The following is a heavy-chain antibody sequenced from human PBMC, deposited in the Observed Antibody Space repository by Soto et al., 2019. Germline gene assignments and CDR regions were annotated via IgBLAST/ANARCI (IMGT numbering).Heavy chain of an antibody. D-gene: IGHD5-12*01. J-gene: IGHJ4*02. CDR1: GGSVSSGSYY. CDR2: IYYSGST. CDR3: ARASLSGYDLRW. Sequence: SETLSLTCTVSGGSVSSGSYYWIWIRQPPGKGLEWIGYIYYSGSTNYNPSLKSRVTISVDTSKNQFSLKLSSVTAADTAVYYCARASLSGYDLRWWGQGTLVTVSS. V-gene: IGHV4-61*01.